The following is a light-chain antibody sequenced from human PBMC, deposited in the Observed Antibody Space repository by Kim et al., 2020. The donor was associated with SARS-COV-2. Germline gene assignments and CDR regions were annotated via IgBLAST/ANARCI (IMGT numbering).Light chain of an antibody. CDR3: AAWDDSLNGL. CDR2: SGN. CDR1: SSNIGSNS. Sequence: QSVLTQPPSASGAPGQRVTISCSGSSSNIGSNSVNWYQQLPGTAPKLLIYSGNQRPSGVPDRFSGSKSGTSASLAISGLQSEDEADYYCAAWDDSLNGLFGGGTQLTVL. J-gene: IGLJ3*02. V-gene: IGLV1-44*01.